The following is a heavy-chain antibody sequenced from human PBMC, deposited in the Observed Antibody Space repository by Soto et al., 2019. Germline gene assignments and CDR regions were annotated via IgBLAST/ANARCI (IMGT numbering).Heavy chain of an antibody. V-gene: IGHV3-30-3*01. CDR2: ISYDGSNK. CDR3: ARGEGTLDY. Sequence: GGSLRLSCAASGFTFSSYAMHWVRQAPGKGLEWVAVISYDGSNKYYADSVKGRFTISRDNSKNTLYLQMNSLRAEDTAVYYCARGEGTLDYWGQGTLVTVLL. CDR1: GFTFSSYA. J-gene: IGHJ4*02.